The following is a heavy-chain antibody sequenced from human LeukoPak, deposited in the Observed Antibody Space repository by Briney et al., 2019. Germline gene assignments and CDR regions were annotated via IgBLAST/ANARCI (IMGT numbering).Heavy chain of an antibody. Sequence: SVKVSCKASGYTFTSYGISWVRQAPGQGLEWMGGIIPIFGTANYAQKFQGRVTITADESTSTAYMELSSLRSEDTAVYYCARERGGSCYDYWGQGTLVTVSS. D-gene: IGHD2-15*01. CDR1: GYTFTSYG. J-gene: IGHJ4*02. CDR2: IIPIFGTA. V-gene: IGHV1-69*13. CDR3: ARERGGSCYDY.